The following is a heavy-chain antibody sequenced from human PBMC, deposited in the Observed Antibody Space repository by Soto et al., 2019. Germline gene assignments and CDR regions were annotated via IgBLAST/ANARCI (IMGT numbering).Heavy chain of an antibody. Sequence: QVQLQESGPGLVKPSETLSLTCTVSGGSISSYYWSWIRQPPGKGLEWIGYIYYSGSTNYNPSLTSRVTIXXDXSRXQFSLKLSSVTAADTAVYYCASARLYRYGYEYFDYWGQGTLVTVSS. CDR2: IYYSGST. CDR1: GGSISSYY. J-gene: IGHJ4*02. CDR3: ASARLYRYGYEYFDY. D-gene: IGHD5-18*01. V-gene: IGHV4-59*08.